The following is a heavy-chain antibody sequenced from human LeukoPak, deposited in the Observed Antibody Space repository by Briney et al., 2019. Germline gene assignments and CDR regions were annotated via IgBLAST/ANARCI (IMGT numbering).Heavy chain of an antibody. J-gene: IGHJ4*02. CDR3: ARLVYPTYYFDY. D-gene: IGHD2-2*02. CDR1: GGSISSYY. V-gene: IGHV4-59*08. CDR2: IYYSGST. Sequence: PSETLSLTCTVSGGSISSYYWSWIRQPPGKGLEWIGYIYYSGSTNYNPSLKSRVTISVDTSKNQFSLKLSSVTAADTAVYYCARLVYPTYYFDYWGQGILVTVSS.